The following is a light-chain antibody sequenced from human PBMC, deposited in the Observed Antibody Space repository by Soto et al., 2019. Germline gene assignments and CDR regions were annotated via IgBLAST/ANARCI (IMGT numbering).Light chain of an antibody. CDR3: QQYDNLPLT. V-gene: IGKV1-33*01. Sequence: DIQLTQSPPSLSASVGDTVPITCRASQSVSTFLNWYQQRPVKAPSLLIYDASNLETGVPSRFSGSGSGTDFTFTISSLQPEDIATYYCQQYDNLPLTFGGGTKVDI. CDR1: QSVSTF. CDR2: DAS. J-gene: IGKJ4*01.